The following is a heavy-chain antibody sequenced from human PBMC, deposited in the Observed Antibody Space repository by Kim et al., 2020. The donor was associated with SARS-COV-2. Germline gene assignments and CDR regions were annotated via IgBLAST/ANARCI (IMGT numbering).Heavy chain of an antibody. V-gene: IGHV3-15*01. D-gene: IGHD3-10*01. J-gene: IGHJ4*02. CDR3: TTDHSLWFGELSSFDS. Sequence: GGSLRLSCAASGFTFSNAWMSWVRQAPGKGLEWVGRIKSKTDGGTTDYAAPVKGSFTISRDDSKNTLYLQMNSLKTEDTAVYYCTTDHSLWFGELSSFDSWGQGTLVTAS. CDR2: IKSKTDGGTT. CDR1: GFTFSNAW.